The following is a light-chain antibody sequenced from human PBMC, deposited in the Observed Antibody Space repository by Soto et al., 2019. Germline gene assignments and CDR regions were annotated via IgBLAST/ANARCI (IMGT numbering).Light chain of an antibody. CDR3: LQHNSYPRT. J-gene: IGKJ1*01. V-gene: IGKV1-17*01. Sequence: DIQMTQSPSSLSASVGDRVTITCRASQAITHDLSWYQQKPGEPPKRLIYAASTLHSGVPSGFSGSGSGTEFTLTISSLQPEDFATYFCLQHNSYPRTFGQGTKVEIK. CDR1: QAITHD. CDR2: AAS.